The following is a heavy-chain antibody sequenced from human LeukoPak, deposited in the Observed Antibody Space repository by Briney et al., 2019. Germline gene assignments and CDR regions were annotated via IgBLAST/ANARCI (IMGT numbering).Heavy chain of an antibody. V-gene: IGHV4-39*01. CDR2: IYYSGST. CDR3: ARPRSLRDAFDI. CDR1: GGSISSSSYY. Sequence: SETLSLTCTASGGSISSSSYYWGWIRQPPGKGLEWIGSIYYSGSTYYNPSLKSRVTISVDTSKNQFSLKLSSVTAADTAVYYCARPRSLRDAFDIWGQGTMVTVSS. J-gene: IGHJ3*02.